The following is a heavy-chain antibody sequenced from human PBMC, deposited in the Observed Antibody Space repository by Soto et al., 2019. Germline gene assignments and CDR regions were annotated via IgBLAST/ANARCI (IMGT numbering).Heavy chain of an antibody. V-gene: IGHV4-39*02. D-gene: IGHD3-3*01. J-gene: IGHJ3*02. CDR1: GGSISSSSYY. CDR3: ARDTYYDFWGGYYKQPGAFDI. Sequence: PSETLSLTCTVSGGSISSSSYYWGWIRQPPGKGLEWIGSIYYSGSTYYNPSLKSRVTISVDTSKNQFSLKLSSVTAADTAVYYCARDTYYDFWGGYYKQPGAFDIWGQGTMVTVSS. CDR2: IYYSGST.